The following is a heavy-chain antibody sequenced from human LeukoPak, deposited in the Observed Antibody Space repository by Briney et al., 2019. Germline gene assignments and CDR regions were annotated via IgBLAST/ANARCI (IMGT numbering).Heavy chain of an antibody. V-gene: IGHV3-33*01. J-gene: IGHJ4*02. CDR3: ARHGLRASGARGNFDY. D-gene: IGHD2-8*02. Sequence: PGGSLRLSCEVSGFIFSNYGMHWVRQAPGKGLEWVALIWYDGRTKFHADSVRGRFTISRDNSANTLYLQMSSLRVEDTAVYYCARHGLRASGARGNFDYWGQGTLVTVSS. CDR1: GFIFSNYG. CDR2: IWYDGRTK.